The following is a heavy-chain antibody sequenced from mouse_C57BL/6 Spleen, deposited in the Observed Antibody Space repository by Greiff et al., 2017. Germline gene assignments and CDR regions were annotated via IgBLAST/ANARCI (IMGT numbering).Heavy chain of an antibody. V-gene: IGHV1-64*01. J-gene: IGHJ2*01. CDR3: ARGGRYYFDD. CDR2: IHPNSGST. Sequence: QVQLQQPGAELVKPGASVKLSCKASGYTFTSYWMHWVKQRPGQGLEWIGMIHPNSGSTNYNEKFKSKATLTVDKSSSKAYMQLSSLTSYDSAVYYCARGGRYYFDDWGQGTTLTVSS. CDR1: GYTFTSYW. D-gene: IGHD1-1*01.